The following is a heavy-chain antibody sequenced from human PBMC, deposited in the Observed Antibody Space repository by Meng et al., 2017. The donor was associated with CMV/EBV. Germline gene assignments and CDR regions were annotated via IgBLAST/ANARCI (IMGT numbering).Heavy chain of an antibody. CDR1: GGSIISYY. CDR2: IYTSGST. D-gene: IGHD2-15*01. CDR3: SRAAVDLSKDYFDY. J-gene: IGHJ4*02. V-gene: IGHV4-4*07. Sequence: VRLQEWDPRLVTPSTTLFLPCPVYGGSIISYYWSWFRQPAGKGLEWIGRIYTSGSTNYNPSLKSRVTMSVETSKNKFSLKLSSVTAADTAVYYCSRAAVDLSKDYFDYWGQETLVTVSS.